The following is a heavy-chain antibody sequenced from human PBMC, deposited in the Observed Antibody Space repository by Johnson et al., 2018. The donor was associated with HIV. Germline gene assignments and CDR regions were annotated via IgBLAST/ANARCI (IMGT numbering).Heavy chain of an antibody. V-gene: IGHV3-20*04. CDR1: GFTFDDYG. J-gene: IGHJ3*02. CDR2: IYWNGGTT. CDR3: AIGRGECPRHAFDI. Sequence: VQLVESGGGVVRPGGSLRVSCAASGFTFDDYGMSWVRQAPGKVLEWVSGIYWNGGTTGYADSVKGRFTISRDNSKNTLYLQMNSLRADDTAVYYCAIGRGECPRHAFDIWGQGSMVTVSS. D-gene: IGHD5/OR15-5a*01.